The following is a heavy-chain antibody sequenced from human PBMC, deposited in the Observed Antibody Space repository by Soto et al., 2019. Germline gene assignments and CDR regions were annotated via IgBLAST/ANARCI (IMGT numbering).Heavy chain of an antibody. D-gene: IGHD6-6*01. J-gene: IGHJ4*02. V-gene: IGHV4-39*01. CDR3: ASASSSSLDHIDY. Sequence: SETLSLTCTVSGASISSNNYCWGWIRQPPGKGLEWIGTFYYSGSTFYNPSLKSRVTISVDTSKNQFSLKLRSVTAADTAVYYCASASSSSLDHIDYWGQGTLVTVSS. CDR1: GASISSNNYC. CDR2: FYYSGST.